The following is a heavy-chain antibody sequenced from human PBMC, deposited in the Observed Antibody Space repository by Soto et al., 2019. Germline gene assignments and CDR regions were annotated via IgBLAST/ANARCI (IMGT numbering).Heavy chain of an antibody. D-gene: IGHD5-12*01. Sequence: ASVKVSCKASGGTFSSYAISWVRQAPGQGLEWMGGIIPIFGTANYAQKFQGRVTMTRDTSTSTVYMELSSPRSEDTAVYYCAIVATILDAFDIWGQGTMVTVSS. CDR3: AIVATILDAFDI. CDR2: IIPIFGTA. CDR1: GGTFSSYA. V-gene: IGHV1-69*05. J-gene: IGHJ3*02.